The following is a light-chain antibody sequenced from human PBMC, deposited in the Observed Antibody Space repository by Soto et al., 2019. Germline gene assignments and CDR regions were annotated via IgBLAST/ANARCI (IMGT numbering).Light chain of an antibody. CDR3: QTWGTGIWV. J-gene: IGLJ3*02. Sequence: QPVLTLSPSASASLGASVKLTCTLSSGHSSYAIAWHQQQPEKGPRYLMKLNSDGSHSKGDGIPDRFSGSSSGAERYLTISSLQSEDEADYYCQTWGTGIWVFGGGTQLTVL. CDR2: LNSDGSH. V-gene: IGLV4-69*01. CDR1: SGHSSYA.